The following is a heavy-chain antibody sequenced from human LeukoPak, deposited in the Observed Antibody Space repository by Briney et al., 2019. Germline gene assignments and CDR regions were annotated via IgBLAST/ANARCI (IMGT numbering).Heavy chain of an antibody. D-gene: IGHD7-27*01. CDR2: ISGSGGST. CDR1: GFTFSSYA. Sequence: GGSLRLSCAASGFTFSSYAMSWVRQAPGKGLEWVSAISGSGGSTYYADSVKGRFTISRDNSKNTLYLQMNSLRAEDTAVYYCARAGGLGIDYYFDYWGQGTLVTVSS. J-gene: IGHJ4*02. V-gene: IGHV3-23*01. CDR3: ARAGGLGIDYYFDY.